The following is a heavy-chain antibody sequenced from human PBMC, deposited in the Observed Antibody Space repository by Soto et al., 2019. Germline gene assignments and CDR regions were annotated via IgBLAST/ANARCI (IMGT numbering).Heavy chain of an antibody. CDR1: GYTFTGYY. CDR2: INPNSGGT. V-gene: IGHV1-2*02. Sequence: ASVEVSCKASGYTFTGYYLHWVRQAPGQGLEWMGWINPNSGGTNYAQKFQGRVTMTRDTSISTAYMELSRLRSDDTAVYYCARGRTGTTSYFDYWGQGNLVTVSS. CDR3: ARGRTGTTSYFDY. J-gene: IGHJ4*02. D-gene: IGHD1-1*01.